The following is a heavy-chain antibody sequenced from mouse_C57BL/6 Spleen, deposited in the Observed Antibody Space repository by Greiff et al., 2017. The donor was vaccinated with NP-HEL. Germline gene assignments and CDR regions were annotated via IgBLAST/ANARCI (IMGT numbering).Heavy chain of an antibody. Sequence: EVQLQQSGAELVRPGASVKLSCTASGFNIKDYYMHWVKQRPEQGLEWIGRIDPEDGDTEYAPKFQGKATMTADTSSNTAYLQLSSLTSEDTAVYYCTRDGGLLRAMDYWGQGTSVTVSS. CDR3: TRDGGLLRAMDY. CDR1: GFNIKDYY. J-gene: IGHJ4*01. CDR2: IDPEDGDT. D-gene: IGHD2-3*01. V-gene: IGHV14-1*01.